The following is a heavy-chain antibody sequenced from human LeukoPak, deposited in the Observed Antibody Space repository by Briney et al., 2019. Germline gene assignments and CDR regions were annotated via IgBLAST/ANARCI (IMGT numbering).Heavy chain of an antibody. CDR1: GFTFSTYW. CDR3: ANGXXFDY. D-gene: IGHD5-24*01. V-gene: IGHV3-7*01. Sequence: GGALRLSCATSGFTFSTYWMSWVRQAPGKGLEWVANIKQDGSETYYADSVKGRFTIFRDNAKNSLYLKMDSLRVEDTAVYYCANGXXFDYWGQGTLVIVSS. CDR2: IKQDGSET. J-gene: IGHJ4*02.